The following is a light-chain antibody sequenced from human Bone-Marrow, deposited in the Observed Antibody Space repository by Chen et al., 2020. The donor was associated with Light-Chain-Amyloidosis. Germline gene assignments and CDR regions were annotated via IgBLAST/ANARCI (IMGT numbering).Light chain of an antibody. CDR1: QIFSSNY. Sequence: EIVLTQSPGILSLSPGEGANLSCRASQIFSSNYLTWYQQKIGQAPRLLVYGSASRATCIPDRCTGSGSGTDFNLPIHGLEPEGFEMDYCQQYGTSPLTFGGETKVEIK. V-gene: IGKV3-20*01. CDR2: GSA. CDR3: QQYGTSPLT. J-gene: IGKJ4*01.